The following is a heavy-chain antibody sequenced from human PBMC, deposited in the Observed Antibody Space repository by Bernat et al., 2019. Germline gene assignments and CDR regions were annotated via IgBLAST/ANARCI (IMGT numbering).Heavy chain of an antibody. CDR2: IFSNDEK. CDR1: GFSLSNARMG. J-gene: IGHJ4*02. Sequence: QVTLKESGPVLVKPTETLTLTCTVSGFSLSNARMGVSWIRQPPGKALEWLAHIFSNDEKSYTTSLKSRLTISKDTSKSQVVLTMTNMDPVDTATYYCARISVHYYDFWSGVPPYYFDYWGQGTLVTVSS. D-gene: IGHD3-3*01. CDR3: ARISVHYYDFWSGVPPYYFDY. V-gene: IGHV2-26*01.